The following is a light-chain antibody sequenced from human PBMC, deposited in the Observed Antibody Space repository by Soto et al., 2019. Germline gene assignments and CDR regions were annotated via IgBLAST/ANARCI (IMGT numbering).Light chain of an antibody. CDR2: AAF. V-gene: IGKV1-9*01. CDR3: QQLNSYPLVT. CDR1: QGINNY. J-gene: IGKJ3*01. Sequence: DIQLTQSPSFLSASVGDRVTITCRASQGINNYLAWYQQKPGKAPKLLIYAAFTLQSGVPSRFSGSGSGTEFTLTISNLQPEDFATYYCQQLNSYPLVTFGPGTKVDIK.